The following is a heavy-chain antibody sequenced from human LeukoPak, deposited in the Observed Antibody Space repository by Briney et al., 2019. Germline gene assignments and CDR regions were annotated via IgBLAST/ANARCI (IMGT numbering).Heavy chain of an antibody. D-gene: IGHD2-15*01. CDR2: IKQDGSEK. J-gene: IGHJ4*02. V-gene: IGHV3-7*01. CDR3: ASGVAAYYFDY. Sequence: PGGSMRLSCAASGFTFSSYWMSWVRQAPGKGLEWVANIKQDGSEKYYVDSVNGRFTISRDNAKNSLYLQMNRLRAADSAVYYCASGVAAYYFDYWGQGTLVTVSS. CDR1: GFTFSSYW.